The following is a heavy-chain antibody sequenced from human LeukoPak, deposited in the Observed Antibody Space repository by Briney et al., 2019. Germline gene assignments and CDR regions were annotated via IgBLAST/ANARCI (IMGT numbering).Heavy chain of an antibody. Sequence: AAVKVSCKASGYTFTSYDINWVRQATGQGLEWMGWMNPNSGNTGYAQKFQGRVTMTRNTSISTAYMELSSLRSEDTAVYYCERVPVWSGYYRLSIFWGQGTLVTVSS. D-gene: IGHD3-3*01. J-gene: IGHJ4*02. CDR2: MNPNSGNT. CDR3: ERVPVWSGYYRLSIF. CDR1: GYTFTSYD. V-gene: IGHV1-8*01.